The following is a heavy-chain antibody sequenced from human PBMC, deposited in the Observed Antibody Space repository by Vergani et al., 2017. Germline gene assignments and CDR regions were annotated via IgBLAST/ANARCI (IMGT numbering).Heavy chain of an antibody. D-gene: IGHD3-10*01. V-gene: IGHV4-61*02. J-gene: IGHJ4*02. Sequence: QVQLQESGPGLVKPSQTLSLTCTVSGGSISSGSYYWSWIRQPAGKGLEWIGRIYTSGSTNYNPSLKSRVTISVDTSKNQLSLKLNSVTAADTAVYYCARGFSLWLLVDWGQGSLVTVSS. CDR1: GGSISSGSYY. CDR2: IYTSGST. CDR3: ARGFSLWLLVD.